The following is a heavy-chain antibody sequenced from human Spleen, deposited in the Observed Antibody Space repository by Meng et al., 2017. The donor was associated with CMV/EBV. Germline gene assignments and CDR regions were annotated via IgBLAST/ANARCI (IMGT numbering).Heavy chain of an antibody. CDR3: TRDKIVVVIATSYYYYGMDV. V-gene: IGHV3-49*04. Sequence: GESLKISCSASGFTFGDYAMSWVRQAPGKGLEWVCFIRSKAYGGTTEYAASVKGRFTISRDDSKSIAYLQMNSLKTEDTAVYYCTRDKIVVVIATSYYYYGMDVWGQGTKVTVSS. D-gene: IGHD2-21*01. CDR1: GFTFGDYA. J-gene: IGHJ6*02. CDR2: IRSKAYGGTT.